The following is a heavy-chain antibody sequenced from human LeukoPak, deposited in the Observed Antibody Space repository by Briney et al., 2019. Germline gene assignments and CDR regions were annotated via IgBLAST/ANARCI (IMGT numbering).Heavy chain of an antibody. CDR2: IMPLFGTA. V-gene: IGHV1-69*05. J-gene: IGHJ5*02. CDR1: GGTFSSYA. Sequence: ASVKVSCKASGGTFSSYAISWVRQAPGQGLEWLGGIMPLFGTAGYAQKFQGRVTITKDESTRTVYLELTSLTPDDTAVYYCARDVHGDYGSGWFDPWGQGTLVSVSS. D-gene: IGHD4-17*01. CDR3: ARDVHGDYGSGWFDP.